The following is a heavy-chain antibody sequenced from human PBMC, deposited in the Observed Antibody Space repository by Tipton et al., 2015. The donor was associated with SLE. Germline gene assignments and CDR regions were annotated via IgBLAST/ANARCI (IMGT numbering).Heavy chain of an antibody. CDR2: VYSSGTT. CDR1: GASISSGSYY. Sequence: TLSLTCTVSGASISSGSYYWNWIRPPAGKGLEWIGRVYSSGTTNYNSSLKSRVTISVDTSKNQFSLKLSSVTAADTAVYYCARDGGSSWSLDAFDTWGQGTMVTVSS. D-gene: IGHD6-13*01. J-gene: IGHJ3*02. V-gene: IGHV4-61*02. CDR3: ARDGGSSWSLDAFDT.